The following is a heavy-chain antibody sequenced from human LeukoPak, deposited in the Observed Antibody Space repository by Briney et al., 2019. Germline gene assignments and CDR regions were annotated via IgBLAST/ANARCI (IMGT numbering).Heavy chain of an antibody. Sequence: ASVKVSCKASGGTFSSYAISWVRQAPGQGLEWMGWISAYNGNTNYAQKLQGRVTMTTDTSTSTAYMELRSLRSDDTAVYYCARNSIGEIDWFDPWGQGTLVTVSS. V-gene: IGHV1-18*01. CDR1: GGTFSSYA. CDR2: ISAYNGNT. D-gene: IGHD3-10*01. J-gene: IGHJ5*02. CDR3: ARNSIGEIDWFDP.